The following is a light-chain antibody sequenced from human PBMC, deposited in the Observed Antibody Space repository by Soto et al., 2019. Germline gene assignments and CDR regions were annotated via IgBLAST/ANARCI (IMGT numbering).Light chain of an antibody. V-gene: IGLV2-14*03. J-gene: IGLJ1*01. CDR2: DVS. CDR1: SSDVGGYNY. Sequence: QSVLSQPASVSGSPGQSITISCTETSSDVGGYNYVSWYQQHPGKAPKLTIYDVSDRPSGVSNRFSASKSGNTASLTISGLQAEDEADYYCCSYTSSSTPWVFGTGTKVTVL. CDR3: CSYTSSSTPWV.